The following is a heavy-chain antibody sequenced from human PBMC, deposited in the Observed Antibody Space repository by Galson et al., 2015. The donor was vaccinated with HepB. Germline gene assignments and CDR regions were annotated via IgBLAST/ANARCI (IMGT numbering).Heavy chain of an antibody. CDR3: ARGTYCSSTSCHNWFDP. CDR2: IIPIFGTA. Sequence: SVKVSCKASGGTFSSYAISWVRQAPGQGLEWMGGIIPIFGTANYAQKFQGRVTITADESTSTAYMELSSLRSEDTAVYYCARGTYCSSTSCHNWFDPWGQGTLVTVSS. V-gene: IGHV1-69*13. CDR1: GGTFSSYA. D-gene: IGHD2-2*01. J-gene: IGHJ5*02.